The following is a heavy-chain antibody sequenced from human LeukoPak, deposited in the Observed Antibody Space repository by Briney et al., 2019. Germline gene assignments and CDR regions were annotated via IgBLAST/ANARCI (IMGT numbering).Heavy chain of an antibody. V-gene: IGHV4-34*01. D-gene: IGHD5-18*01. CDR1: GGSLSGYY. Sequence: SETLSLTCAVYGGSLSGYYWSWIRQPPGKGLEWIGEINHSGSTNYNPSLKSRVTISVDTSKNQFSLKLSSVTAADTAVYYCARGRRGYSYWGQGTLVTVSS. CDR3: ARGRRGYSY. J-gene: IGHJ4*02. CDR2: INHSGST.